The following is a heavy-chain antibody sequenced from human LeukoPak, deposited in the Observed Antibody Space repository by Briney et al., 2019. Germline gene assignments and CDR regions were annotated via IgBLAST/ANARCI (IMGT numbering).Heavy chain of an antibody. Sequence: PGGSLRLSCAASGFTFSGYGMHWVRQAPGKGLEWVAVISYDGSNKYYADSVKGRFTISRDNSKNTLYLQMNSLRAEDTAVYYCAKDSPGLWFGESLGSYYFDYWGQGTLVTVSS. V-gene: IGHV3-30*18. CDR1: GFTFSGYG. CDR3: AKDSPGLWFGESLGSYYFDY. J-gene: IGHJ4*02. D-gene: IGHD3-10*01. CDR2: ISYDGSNK.